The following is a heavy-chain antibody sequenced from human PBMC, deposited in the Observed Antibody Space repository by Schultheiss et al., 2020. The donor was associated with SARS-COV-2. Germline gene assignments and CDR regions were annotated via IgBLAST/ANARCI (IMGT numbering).Heavy chain of an antibody. CDR1: GGSISSYY. Sequence: SETLSLTCTVSGGSISSYYWSWIRQPAGKGLEWIGRIYTSGSTNYNPSLKSRVTISVDTSKNQFSLQLNSVTPEDTAVYYCARVGGDVVVPAAIDYWGQGTLVTVSS. J-gene: IGHJ4*02. V-gene: IGHV4-4*07. CDR3: ARVGGDVVVPAAIDY. D-gene: IGHD2-2*01. CDR2: IYTSGST.